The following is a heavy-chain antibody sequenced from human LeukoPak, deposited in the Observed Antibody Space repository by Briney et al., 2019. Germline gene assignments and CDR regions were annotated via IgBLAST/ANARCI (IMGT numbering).Heavy chain of an antibody. CDR3: ARGYIGSSSVPKNYYFDY. V-gene: IGHV1-69*13. CDR2: IIPIFGTA. Sequence: GASVKVSCKASGGTFSSYAISWVRQAPGQGLEWMGGIIPIFGTANYAQKFQGRVTITADESTSTAYMELSSLRSEDTAVYYCARGYIGSSSVPKNYYFDYWGQGTLVTVSS. D-gene: IGHD3-10*01. CDR1: GGTFSSYA. J-gene: IGHJ4*02.